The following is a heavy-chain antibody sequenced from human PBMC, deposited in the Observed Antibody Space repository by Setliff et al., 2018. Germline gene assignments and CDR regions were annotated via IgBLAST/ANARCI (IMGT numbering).Heavy chain of an antibody. V-gene: IGHV4-38-2*02. CDR3: ARDNRARHYMDV. J-gene: IGHJ6*03. D-gene: IGHD3-10*01. CDR2: ILFSGDT. Sequence: PSETLSLTCAVSGYSISSGFPWVWIRQSPGKGLEWIGRILFSGDTYYNPSLNSRVTISADTSKSQFSLNLSSVTAADTAVYYCARDNRARHYMDVWGKGTTVTVS. CDR1: GYSISSGFP.